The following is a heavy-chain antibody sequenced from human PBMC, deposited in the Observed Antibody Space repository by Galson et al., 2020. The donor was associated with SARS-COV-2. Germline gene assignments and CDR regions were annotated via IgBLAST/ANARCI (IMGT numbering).Heavy chain of an antibody. CDR3: ARWYYYNSCAYCRYFDY. CDR2: IYYSGST. D-gene: IGHD3-22*01. V-gene: IGHV4-39*01. Sequence: ETSETLSLTCTVSGGSISSTRYYWGWIRQPPGKGLEWIGNIYYSGSTYNNPSLKSRVTISVDTSKKQFSLKLNSVTAADTAVYYCARWYYYNSCAYCRYFDYWGQGTLVTVSS. CDR1: GGSISSTRYY. J-gene: IGHJ4*02.